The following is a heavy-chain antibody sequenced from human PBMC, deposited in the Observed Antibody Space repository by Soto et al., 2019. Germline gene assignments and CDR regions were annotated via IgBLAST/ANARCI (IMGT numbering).Heavy chain of an antibody. V-gene: IGHV4-39*01. CDR1: GGSISSSSYY. CDR2: IYYSGST. CDR3: ARQDSTDNYYYYRMDV. Sequence: NLPETLSLTCTVSGGSISSSSYYWGWIRQPPGKGLEWIGSIYYSGSTYYNPSLKSRVTTSVDTSKNQFSLKLSSVTAADTAVYYCARQDSTDNYYYYRMDVWGQGTTVSVS. J-gene: IGHJ6*02. D-gene: IGHD6-13*01.